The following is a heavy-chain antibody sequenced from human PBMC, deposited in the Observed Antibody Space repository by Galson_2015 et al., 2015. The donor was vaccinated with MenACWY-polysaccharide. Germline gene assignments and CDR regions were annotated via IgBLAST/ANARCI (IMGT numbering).Heavy chain of an antibody. J-gene: IGHJ4*02. Sequence: SLRLSCAASGFTFSNYAMSWVRQAPGKGLAWVGRIKSKTDGGTTDYAAPVKGRFTISRDDSKNTLYLQMNSLKTEDTAVYYCTTEGETGTDYFDYWGQGTLVTVSS. V-gene: IGHV3-15*01. D-gene: IGHD1-1*01. CDR1: GFTFSNYA. CDR2: IKSKTDGGTT. CDR3: TTEGETGTDYFDY.